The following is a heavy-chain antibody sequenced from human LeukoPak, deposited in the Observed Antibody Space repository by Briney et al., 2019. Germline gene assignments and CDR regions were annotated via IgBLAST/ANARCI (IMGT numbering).Heavy chain of an antibody. J-gene: IGHJ4*02. CDR2: ISGSGGST. D-gene: IGHD5-18*01. Sequence: GGSLRLSCAASGFTFSSYAMSWVRQAPGKGLKWVSAISGSGGSTYYADSVKGRFTISRDNSKNTLYLQMNSLRAEDTAVYYCANPDETGYSYGFGYWGQGTLVTVSS. V-gene: IGHV3-23*01. CDR1: GFTFSSYA. CDR3: ANPDETGYSYGFGY.